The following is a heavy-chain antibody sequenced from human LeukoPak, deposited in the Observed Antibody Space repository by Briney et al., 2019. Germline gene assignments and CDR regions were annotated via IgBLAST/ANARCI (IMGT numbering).Heavy chain of an antibody. Sequence: GGSLRLSCAASGFTVSSSYMSWVRQAPGKGLEWVSVIYSDGSIYYADSVKGRFTISKDNSRNTLYLQMNSLRAEDTAVYYCATLYAKGIAMVGPFVYWGQGTLVTVSS. CDR1: GFTVSSSY. J-gene: IGHJ4*02. V-gene: IGHV3-53*01. D-gene: IGHD6-19*01. CDR2: IYSDGSI. CDR3: ATLYAKGIAMVGPFVY.